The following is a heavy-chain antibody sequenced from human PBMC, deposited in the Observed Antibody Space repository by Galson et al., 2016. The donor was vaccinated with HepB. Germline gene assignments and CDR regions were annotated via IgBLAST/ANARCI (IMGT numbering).Heavy chain of an antibody. J-gene: IGHJ4*02. CDR1: GYTFASYG. V-gene: IGHV1-18*01. CDR3: ARETFRGYFDN. D-gene: IGHD2/OR15-2a*01. Sequence: SCKAFGYTFASYGLSWVRQAPGQGLEWMGWISTYNGNTNYAQKFQGRVTMTADTSTNTAYMELRSLRSDDTAVYYCARETFRGYFDNWGQGTLVTVSS. CDR2: ISTYNGNT.